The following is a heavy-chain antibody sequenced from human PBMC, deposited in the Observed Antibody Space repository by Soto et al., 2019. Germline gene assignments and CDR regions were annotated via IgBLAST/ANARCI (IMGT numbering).Heavy chain of an antibody. Sequence: QVQLQESGPGLVKPSETLSLTCTVSGGSISSYYWSWIRQPPGQGLEWIGYIYYSGSTNYNPSLKSRVTISVDTSKNQFSLKLSSVTAADTAVYYCARGLDYGDYEPTHAFDIWGQGTMVTVSS. CDR3: ARGLDYGDYEPTHAFDI. D-gene: IGHD4-17*01. CDR2: IYYSGST. V-gene: IGHV4-59*01. CDR1: GGSISSYY. J-gene: IGHJ3*02.